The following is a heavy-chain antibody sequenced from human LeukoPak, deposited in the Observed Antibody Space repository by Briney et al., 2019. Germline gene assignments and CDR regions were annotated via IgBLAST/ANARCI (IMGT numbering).Heavy chain of an antibody. Sequence: SETLSLTCTVSGGSISSNSYYWGWIRQPPGKGLEWIGSIYYSGSTYYNPSLKSRVTISVDTSKNQFSLKLSSVTAADTAVYYCARHSQAGEVSFRVGSRGVTPFDYWGQGTLVTVSS. J-gene: IGHJ4*02. V-gene: IGHV4-39*01. D-gene: IGHD3-10*01. CDR3: ARHSQAGEVSFRVGSRGVTPFDY. CDR2: IYYSGST. CDR1: GGSISSNSYY.